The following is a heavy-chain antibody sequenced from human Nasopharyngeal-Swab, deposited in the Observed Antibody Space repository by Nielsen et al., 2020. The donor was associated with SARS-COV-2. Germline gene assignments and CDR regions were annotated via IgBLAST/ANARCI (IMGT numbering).Heavy chain of an antibody. CDR2: ISGSGGST. J-gene: IGHJ6*03. Sequence: GESLKISCAASGFTFSSYAMSWVRQAPGKGLEWVSAISGSGGSTYYADSVKGRFTISRDNSKNTLYLQMHSLRAEDTAVYYCAKSLRSATGHYYYYYMDVWGKGTTVTVSS. V-gene: IGHV3-23*01. D-gene: IGHD1-14*01. CDR1: GFTFSSYA. CDR3: AKSLRSATGHYYYYYMDV.